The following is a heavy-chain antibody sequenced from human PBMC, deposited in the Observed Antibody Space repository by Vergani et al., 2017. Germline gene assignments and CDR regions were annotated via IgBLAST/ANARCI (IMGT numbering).Heavy chain of an antibody. CDR3: ARARKGWYFDL. CDR1: GGSISSGGYY. Sequence: QVQLQESGPGLVKPSQTLSLTCTVPGGSISSGGYYWSWLRQPPGKGLEWIGYIYYSGITNSNPSLKSRVTISVDTAKNQFYRKLSSVTAADTAVYYCARARKGWYFDLWGRGTLVTVSS. CDR2: IYYSGIT. J-gene: IGHJ2*01. V-gene: IGHV4-61*08.